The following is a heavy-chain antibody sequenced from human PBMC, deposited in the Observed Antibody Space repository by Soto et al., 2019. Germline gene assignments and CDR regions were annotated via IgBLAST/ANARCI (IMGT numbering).Heavy chain of an antibody. V-gene: IGHV3-30-3*01. J-gene: IGHJ6*02. D-gene: IGHD6-19*01. CDR2: ISYDGSNK. CDR1: GFTFSSYA. Sequence: QVQLVESGGGLVQPGRSLRLSCAASGFTFSSYAMHWVRQAPGKGLEWVAVISYDGSNKYYADSVKGRFTISRDNSKNPRYRQMNRLSAEDPAVYYCARDLWVAVAGEGNYYYGMYVWGPGTTVTVSS. CDR3: ARDLWVAVAGEGNYYYGMYV.